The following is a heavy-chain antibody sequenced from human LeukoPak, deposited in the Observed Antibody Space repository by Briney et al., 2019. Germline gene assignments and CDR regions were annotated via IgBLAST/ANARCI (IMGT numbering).Heavy chain of an antibody. J-gene: IGHJ4*02. CDR2: ISSSSNVI. D-gene: IGHD3-22*01. CDR1: GFTFNSYA. CDR3: ASSGYYSRSFEY. Sequence: GGSLRLSCAASGFTFNSYAFNWVRQAPGKGLEWVSYISSSSNVIYYTDSVKGRFTISRDNARNLLSLQMNSLRAEDTAVYYCASSGYYSRSFEYWGQGTLVTVSS. V-gene: IGHV3-48*01.